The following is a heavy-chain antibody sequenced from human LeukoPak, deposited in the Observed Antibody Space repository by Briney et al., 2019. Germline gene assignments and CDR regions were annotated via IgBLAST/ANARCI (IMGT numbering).Heavy chain of an antibody. CDR1: GFTVSSNY. CDR3: ARNLGYSMSRAFDY. V-gene: IGHV3-66*01. Sequence: GGSLRLSCAASGFTVSSNYMSWVRQAPGKGLEWVSVIYSGGSTYYADSVKGRFTISRDSSKNTLYLQMNSLRAEDTAVYYCARNLGYSMSRAFDYWGQGTLVTVSS. D-gene: IGHD6-13*01. J-gene: IGHJ4*02. CDR2: IYSGGST.